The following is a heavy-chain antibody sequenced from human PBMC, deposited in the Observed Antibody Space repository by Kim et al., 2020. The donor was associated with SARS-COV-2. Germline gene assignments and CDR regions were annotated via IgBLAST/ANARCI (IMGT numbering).Heavy chain of an antibody. Sequence: GGSLRLSCAASGFTFSNAWMSWVRQAPGKGLEWVGRIKSKTDGGTTDYAAPVKGRFTISRDDSKNTLYLQMNSLKTEDTAVYYCTTAPRLYEWLRLPRQQGSVDYWGQGTLVTVSS. CDR3: TTAPRLYEWLRLPRQQGSVDY. CDR1: GFTFSNAW. D-gene: IGHD5-12*01. CDR2: IKSKTDGGTT. J-gene: IGHJ4*02. V-gene: IGHV3-15*01.